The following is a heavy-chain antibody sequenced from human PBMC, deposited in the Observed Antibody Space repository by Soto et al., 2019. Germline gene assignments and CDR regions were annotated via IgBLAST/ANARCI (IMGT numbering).Heavy chain of an antibody. Sequence: SETLSLTCTVSGGSMNNYYWSWIRQPPGEGLEWIAYISHSGTTNYNPSLKSRVTISVDTPKNQFSLKLSSVTAADTAVYYFARPTGLSILSGSFLHWGLGTLVTVSS. CDR2: ISHSGTT. D-gene: IGHD3-10*01. V-gene: IGHV4-59*01. CDR1: GGSMNNYY. J-gene: IGHJ4*02. CDR3: ARPTGLSILSGSFLH.